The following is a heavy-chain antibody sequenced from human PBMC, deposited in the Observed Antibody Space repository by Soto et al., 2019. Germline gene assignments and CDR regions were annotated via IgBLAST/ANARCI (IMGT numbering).Heavy chain of an antibody. V-gene: IGHV6-1*01. D-gene: IGHD3-10*01. Sequence: SQTLSLTCAISGDSVSSNSAAWNWIRQSPSRGLEWLGRTYYRSRWYNDYAVSVKGRFTVSRESAKNSLYLQMNSLTAGDTAVYYCAKGPHSASGYYYMDVWGKGTTVTVSS. J-gene: IGHJ6*03. CDR2: TYYRSRWYN. CDR1: GDSVSSNSAA. CDR3: AKGPHSASGYYYMDV.